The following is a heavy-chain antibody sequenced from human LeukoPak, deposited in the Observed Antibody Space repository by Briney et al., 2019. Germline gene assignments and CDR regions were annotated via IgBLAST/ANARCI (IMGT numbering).Heavy chain of an antibody. D-gene: IGHD2-2*01. CDR1: GFTFRSYA. Sequence: GGSLRLSCAASGFTFRSYAMSWVRQAPGKGLEWVSAISGSGGSTYYADSVKGRFTISRDDSKNTLYLQMNSLRAEDTAVYYCAKDDTLVVPAAILSYWGQGTLVTVSS. V-gene: IGHV3-23*01. CDR3: AKDDTLVVPAAILSY. J-gene: IGHJ4*02. CDR2: ISGSGGST.